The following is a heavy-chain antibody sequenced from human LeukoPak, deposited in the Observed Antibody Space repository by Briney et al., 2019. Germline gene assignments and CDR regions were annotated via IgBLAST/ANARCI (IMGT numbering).Heavy chain of an antibody. CDR2: MNPNSGNT. CDR3: ARGATVIKGRDIDY. Sequence: GASVKVSCKASGYTFTSYDINWVRQATGQGPEWMGWMNPNSGNTGYAQKFQGRVTMTRNTSISTAYMELSSLRSEDTAVYYCARGATVIKGRDIDYWGQGTLVTVSS. D-gene: IGHD5-24*01. J-gene: IGHJ4*02. CDR1: GYTFTSYD. V-gene: IGHV1-8*01.